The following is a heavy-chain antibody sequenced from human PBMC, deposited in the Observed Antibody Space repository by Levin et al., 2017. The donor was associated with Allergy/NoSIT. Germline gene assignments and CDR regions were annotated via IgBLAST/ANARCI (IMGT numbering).Heavy chain of an antibody. D-gene: IGHD2/OR15-2a*01. CDR2: IYSGGNT. V-gene: IGHV3-53*01. CDR1: GFTVRTNY. Sequence: LSLTCAASGFTVRTNYMSWVRQAPGKELEWVSIIYSGGNTYYADSVKGRFTISIDISKNMLYLQMNSLRAEDTAVYYCASSPHAEFYFDNWGQGTLVTVSS. J-gene: IGHJ4*02. CDR3: ASSPHAEFYFDN.